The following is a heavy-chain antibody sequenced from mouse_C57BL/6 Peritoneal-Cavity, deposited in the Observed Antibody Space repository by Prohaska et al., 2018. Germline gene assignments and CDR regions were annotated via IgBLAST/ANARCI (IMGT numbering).Heavy chain of an antibody. CDR2: MSSGSSTS. Sequence: EVQLVESGGGLVKPGGSLKLSCAASGFTFSDYGMHWVRQAPAQGLELVAYMSSGSSTSYYADTVKGRFTISRDNAKNTLFLQMTSLRSEDTAMYYCARDWDEGGFDYWGQGTTLTVSS. J-gene: IGHJ2*01. V-gene: IGHV5-17*01. CDR3: ARDWDEGGFDY. D-gene: IGHD4-1*01. CDR1: GFTFSDYG.